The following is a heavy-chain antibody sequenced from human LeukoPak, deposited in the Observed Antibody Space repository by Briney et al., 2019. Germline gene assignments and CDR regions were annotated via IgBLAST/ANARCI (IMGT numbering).Heavy chain of an antibody. CDR2: IRYDGSNK. D-gene: IGHD3-10*01. Sequence: GGSLRLSCAASGFTFSSYGMHWVRQAPGKGLEWVAFIRYDGSNKYYADSVKGRFTISRENSKNTLYLQMNSLRAEDTAVYYCAKEKGITSSAVYYWGQGTLVTVSS. J-gene: IGHJ4*02. V-gene: IGHV3-30*02. CDR1: GFTFSSYG. CDR3: AKEKGITSSAVYY.